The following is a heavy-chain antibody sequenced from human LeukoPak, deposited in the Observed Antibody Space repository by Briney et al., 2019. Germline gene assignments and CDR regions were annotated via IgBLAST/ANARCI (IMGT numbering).Heavy chain of an antibody. V-gene: IGHV4-39*07. CDR2: IYYSGST. J-gene: IGHJ6*02. D-gene: IGHD2-15*01. Sequence: SETLSLTCTVSGGSISSSSYYWGWIRRPPGKGLEWIGSIYYSGSTYYNPSLKSRVTIPVDTSKNQFSLKLSSVTAADTAVYYCARARDIVVVVAATPQWEVWGQGTTVTVSS. CDR1: GGSISSSSYY. CDR3: ARARDIVVVVAATPQWEV.